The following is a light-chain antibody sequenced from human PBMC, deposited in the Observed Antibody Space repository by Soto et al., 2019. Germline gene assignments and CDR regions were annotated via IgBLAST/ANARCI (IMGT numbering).Light chain of an antibody. J-gene: IGKJ1*01. Sequence: EIVLTQSPGTLSLSPGERATLSCRASQSVSNNYLAWYQQKPGQAPRLLIYGASNKATGIQDRFSGSGSGTDFTLTISRLQPEDFAVYYCQQYGSSGTFGQGTKVEIK. CDR2: GAS. CDR3: QQYGSSGT. V-gene: IGKV3-20*01. CDR1: QSVSNNY.